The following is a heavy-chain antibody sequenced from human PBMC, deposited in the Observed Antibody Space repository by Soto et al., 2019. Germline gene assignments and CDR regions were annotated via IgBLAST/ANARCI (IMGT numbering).Heavy chain of an antibody. Sequence: QVQLLQSGAEVKKPGSSVRVSCEASGGTFRTYAISWVRQAPGQGLEWMGDIIPIFGTVNYAQKFQGRVTITADESTTTVYRAMRRLRSEDTAVYDCAKGAVAGTPTSYYYYGRDVWGQGTTVTVSS. CDR1: GGTFRTYA. CDR3: AKGAVAGTPTSYYYYGRDV. J-gene: IGHJ6*02. D-gene: IGHD6-19*01. V-gene: IGHV1-69*12. CDR2: IIPIFGTV.